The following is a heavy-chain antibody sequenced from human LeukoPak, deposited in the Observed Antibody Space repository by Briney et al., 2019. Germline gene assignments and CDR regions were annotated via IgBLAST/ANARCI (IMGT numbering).Heavy chain of an antibody. J-gene: IGHJ4*02. CDR1: GYTLTSYG. V-gene: IGHV1-18*01. CDR3: ARSVPGNPVLRYFDWLLSAYYFDY. D-gene: IGHD3-9*01. Sequence: ASVKVSCKASGYTLTSYGISWVRQAPGQGLEWMGWISAYNGNTRYAQKLQGRVTMTTDSSTSTAYMELRSLRSDDTAVYYCARSVPGNPVLRYFDWLLSAYYFDYWGQGTLVTVSS. CDR2: ISAYNGNT.